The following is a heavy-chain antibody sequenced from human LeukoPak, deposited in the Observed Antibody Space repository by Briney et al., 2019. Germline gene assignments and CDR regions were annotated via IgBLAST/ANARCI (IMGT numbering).Heavy chain of an antibody. V-gene: IGHV1-69*05. CDR3: ARGHSSGWSFDWFDP. J-gene: IGHJ5*02. CDR1: GGTFSSYA. CDR2: IIPIFGTA. D-gene: IGHD6-19*01. Sequence: RASVKVSCKASGGTFSSYAISWVRQAPGQGLEWMGGIIPIFGTANYAQKFQGRVTITTDESTSTAYMELSSLRSEDTAVYYCARGHSSGWSFDWFDPWGQGTLVTVSS.